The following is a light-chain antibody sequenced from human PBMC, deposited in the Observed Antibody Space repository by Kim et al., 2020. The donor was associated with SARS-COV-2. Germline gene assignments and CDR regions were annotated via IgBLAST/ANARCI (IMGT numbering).Light chain of an antibody. J-gene: IGKJ4*01. CDR3: QQYDLALT. Sequence: DIQMTQSPSSLSASVGDRVTITCQASQDISNYLNWYQQKPGKAPKLLIYDASNLETGVPSRFSGSGSGTDFTFTISSLQPEDIATYYCQQYDLALTFGGGTKVDIK. V-gene: IGKV1-33*01. CDR2: DAS. CDR1: QDISNY.